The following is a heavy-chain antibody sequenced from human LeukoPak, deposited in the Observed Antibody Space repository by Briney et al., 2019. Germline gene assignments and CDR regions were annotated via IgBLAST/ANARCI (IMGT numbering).Heavy chain of an antibody. V-gene: IGHV1-69*05. D-gene: IGHD6-13*01. J-gene: IGHJ4*02. CDR1: GGTFSSYA. CDR3: ARSPGIAAAGTGGYYFDY. Sequence: SVKVSCKASGGTFSSYAISWVRQAPGQGLEWMGGIIPIFGTANYAQKFQGRVTITTDESTSTAYMEPSSLRSEDTAVYYCARSPGIAAAGTGGYYFDYWGQGTLVTVSS. CDR2: IIPIFGTA.